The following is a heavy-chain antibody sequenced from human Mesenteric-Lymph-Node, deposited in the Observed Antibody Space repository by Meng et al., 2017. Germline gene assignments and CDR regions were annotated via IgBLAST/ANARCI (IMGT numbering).Heavy chain of an antibody. V-gene: IGHV4-39*07. CDR3: ARIITESGPIYYYYYGLDV. CDR2: IYYSGST. D-gene: IGHD3-10*01. Sequence: SETLSLTCTVSGGSISSSSYYWGWIRQPPGKGLEWIGSIYYSGSTYYNPSLKSRVTISVDTSKNQFSLRLTSVTAADTAVYYCARIITESGPIYYYYYGLDVWGHGTPVTVSS. CDR1: GGSISSSSYY. J-gene: IGHJ6*02.